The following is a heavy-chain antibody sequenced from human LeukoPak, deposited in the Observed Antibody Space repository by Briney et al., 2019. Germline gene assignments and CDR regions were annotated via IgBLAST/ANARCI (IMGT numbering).Heavy chain of an antibody. CDR1: DGSVSSGRYY. CDR3: ARVGDPGVPDY. CDR2: INHSGST. V-gene: IGHV4-39*07. D-gene: IGHD3-10*01. J-gene: IGHJ4*02. Sequence: SETLSLTCSVSDGSVSSGRYYWSWIRQPPGKGLEWIGEINHSGSTNYNPSLKSRVTISVDTSKNQFSLKLSSVTAADTAVHYCARVGDPGVPDYWGQGTLVTVSS.